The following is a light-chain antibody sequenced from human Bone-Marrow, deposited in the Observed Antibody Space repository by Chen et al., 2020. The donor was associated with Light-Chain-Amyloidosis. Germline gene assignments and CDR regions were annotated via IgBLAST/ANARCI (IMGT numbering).Light chain of an antibody. V-gene: IGLV3-21*02. Sequence: SYVRTQPSLVSVAPGQTATSACGGNNIGSTSVHWYQQTPGQAPLLVVYDDSDRPSGIPERLSGSNSGNTATLTISRVEAGDEADYYCQVWDRSSDRPVFGGGTKLTVL. CDR2: DDS. CDR3: QVWDRSSDRPV. CDR1: NIGSTS. J-gene: IGLJ3*02.